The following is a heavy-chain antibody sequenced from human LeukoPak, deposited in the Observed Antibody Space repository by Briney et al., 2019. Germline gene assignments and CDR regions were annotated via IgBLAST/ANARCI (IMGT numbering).Heavy chain of an antibody. Sequence: SETLSLTCPVSGGSISGYHWSWIRQPPGKELEWIGYVYDSGDTNYNPSLKSRVTISVDTSKNQFSLNLSSVTAADTAVYYCARVDWNDGARWFDPWGQGTLVTVSS. D-gene: IGHD1-1*01. CDR3: ARVDWNDGARWFDP. CDR2: VYDSGDT. CDR1: GGSISGYH. J-gene: IGHJ5*02. V-gene: IGHV4-59*01.